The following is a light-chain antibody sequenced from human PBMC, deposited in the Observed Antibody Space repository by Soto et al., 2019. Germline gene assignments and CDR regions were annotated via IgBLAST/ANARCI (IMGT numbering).Light chain of an antibody. V-gene: IGKV3-20*01. CDR3: QQYGNSPIT. CDR1: QSVTYNY. J-gene: IGKJ5*01. CDR2: GAS. Sequence: EIVLTQSPVTLSLSPGDRATLSFRASQSVTYNYLAWYQQKPGQAPKPXSYGASSRAPGIPDRFSGSGSGTEFTLTISRLEPEDFAVYYCQQYGNSPITFGQGTRLEIK.